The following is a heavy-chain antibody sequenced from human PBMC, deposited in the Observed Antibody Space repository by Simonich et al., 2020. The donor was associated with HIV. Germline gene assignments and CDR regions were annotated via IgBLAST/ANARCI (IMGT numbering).Heavy chain of an antibody. CDR3: TRRSGYDFDY. CDR2: INHSGST. J-gene: IGHJ4*02. V-gene: IGHV4-34*01. D-gene: IGHD5-12*01. CDR1: GGSFSGYY. Sequence: QVHLQQWGAGLLKPSETLSLTCAVYGGSFSGYYWNWIRQPPGKGLEWSGEINHSGSTNYNPSLKSRVTISVDTSKNQFSLKLSSVTAADTAMYYCTRRSGYDFDYWGQGTLVTVSS.